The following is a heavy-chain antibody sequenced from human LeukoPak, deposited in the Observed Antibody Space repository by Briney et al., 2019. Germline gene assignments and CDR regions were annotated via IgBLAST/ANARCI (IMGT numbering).Heavy chain of an antibody. Sequence: DSMKVSCKASGYTFTDYYIHWVRQAPGQGLEWMGWVDPNSGVTNYPQRFQGRVTMTRDTSINTAYLDLSRLRSDVTAVYYCARGGGGDDAFDIWGQGTMVTVSS. V-gene: IGHV1-2*02. CDR1: GYTFTDYY. J-gene: IGHJ3*02. CDR2: VDPNSGVT. D-gene: IGHD4-23*01. CDR3: ARGGGGDDAFDI.